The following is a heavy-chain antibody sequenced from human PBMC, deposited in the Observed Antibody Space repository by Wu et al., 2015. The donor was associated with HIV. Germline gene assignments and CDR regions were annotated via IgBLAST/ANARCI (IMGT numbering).Heavy chain of an antibody. CDR2: IIPIFGTA. CDR3: ARDRIAAAGTRSGVGYYYYYYMDV. D-gene: IGHD6-13*01. V-gene: IGHV1-69*12. Sequence: QVQLVQSGAEVKKPGSSVKVSCKASGGTFSSYAISWVRQAPGQGLEWMGGIIPIFGTANYAQKFQGRVTITADESTSTAYMELSSLRSEDTAVYYCARDRIAAAGTRSGVGYYYYYYMDVWGKGTTGHRLL. CDR1: GGTFSSYA. J-gene: IGHJ6*03.